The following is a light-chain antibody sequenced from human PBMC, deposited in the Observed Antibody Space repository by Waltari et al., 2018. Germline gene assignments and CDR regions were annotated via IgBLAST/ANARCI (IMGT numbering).Light chain of an antibody. J-gene: IGKJ1*01. CDR1: QSISSY. Sequence: DIQMTQSPSSLSASVGARVTIPCRASQSISSYLNWYQQKPGKAPKPLIYAASSLQSGVPSRFSSSGSGTDFTLTISSLQPEDFATYYCQQSYSTPSWTFGQGTKVEIK. CDR3: QQSYSTPSWT. CDR2: AAS. V-gene: IGKV1-39*01.